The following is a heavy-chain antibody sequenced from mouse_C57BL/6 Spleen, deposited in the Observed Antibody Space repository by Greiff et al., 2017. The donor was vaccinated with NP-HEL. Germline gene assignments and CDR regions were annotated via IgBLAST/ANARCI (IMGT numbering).Heavy chain of an antibody. Sequence: QVQLQQPGPELVKPGASVKLSCKASGYTFTSYWMHWVKQRPGQGLEWIGNINPSNGGTNYNEKFKSKATLTVDKSSSTAYMQLSSLTSEDSAVYYCARPLYYRDWYFDVWGTGTTVTVSS. J-gene: IGHJ1*03. D-gene: IGHD2-14*01. V-gene: IGHV1-53*01. CDR1: GYTFTSYW. CDR2: INPSNGGT. CDR3: ARPLYYRDWYFDV.